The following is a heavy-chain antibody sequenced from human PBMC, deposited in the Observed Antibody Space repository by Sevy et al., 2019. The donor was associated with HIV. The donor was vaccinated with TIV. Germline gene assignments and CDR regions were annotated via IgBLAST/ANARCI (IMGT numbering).Heavy chain of an antibody. J-gene: IGHJ4*02. CDR1: GFTFSSYA. D-gene: IGHD2-2*01. CDR2: ISGSGGST. V-gene: IGHV3-23*01. Sequence: GGSLRLSCAASGFTFSSYAMSWDRQAPGKGLEWVSAISGSGGSTYYADSVKGRFTISRDNSKNTLYLQMNSLRAEDTAVYYCAKGYCSSTSCPSGDYWGQGTLVTVSS. CDR3: AKGYCSSTSCPSGDY.